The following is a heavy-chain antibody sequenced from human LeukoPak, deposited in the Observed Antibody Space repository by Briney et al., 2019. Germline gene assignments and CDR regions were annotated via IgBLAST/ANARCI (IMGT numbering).Heavy chain of an antibody. CDR1: GGSLSRSSYH. D-gene: IGHD5-12*01. J-gene: IGHJ4*02. V-gene: IGHV4-39*01. CDR3: ASWDIAVATRNFGY. Sequence: SETLSLTCSVSGGSLSRSSYHWGWIRQPPGKGLEWIGSIYYSGSTYYNPSLKSRVTISVDTSKNQFSLKLSSVTAADTAVYYCASWDIAVATRNFGYWGQGTLVTVSS. CDR2: IYYSGST.